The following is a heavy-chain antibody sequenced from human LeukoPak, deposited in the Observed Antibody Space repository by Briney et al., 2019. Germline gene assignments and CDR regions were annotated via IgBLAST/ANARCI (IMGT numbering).Heavy chain of an antibody. CDR3: ARGIAAAGRNNWFDP. Sequence: SETLSLTCTVSGASISSDYWNWIRQPPGKGLEWIGYIHYTGTTNYNPSLKSRVTISVDTSKNQFSLKLSSVTAADTAVYYCARGIAAAGRNNWFDPWGQGTLVTVSS. CDR1: GASISSDY. J-gene: IGHJ5*02. D-gene: IGHD6-13*01. V-gene: IGHV4-59*08. CDR2: IHYTGTT.